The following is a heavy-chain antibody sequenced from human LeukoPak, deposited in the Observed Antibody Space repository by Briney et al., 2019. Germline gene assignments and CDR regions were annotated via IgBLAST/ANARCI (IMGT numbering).Heavy chain of an antibody. Sequence: GGSLRLSCAASGFTFSSYWMRWVRQAPGKGLEWVANIKQDGSEKYYVDSMEGRFSISRDNARNSLYLQVNSLRAEDTAVYYCAREDGVTTSLNYYYYYIDVWGKGTTVTVSS. CDR2: IKQDGSEK. CDR1: GFTFSSYW. D-gene: IGHD4-17*01. J-gene: IGHJ6*03. V-gene: IGHV3-7*01. CDR3: AREDGVTTSLNYYYYYIDV.